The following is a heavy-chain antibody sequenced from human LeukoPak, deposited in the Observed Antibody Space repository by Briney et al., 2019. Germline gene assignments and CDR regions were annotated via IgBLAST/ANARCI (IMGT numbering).Heavy chain of an antibody. V-gene: IGHV3-53*01. Sequence: GGSLRLSCAASGFTVSRNYMSWVRQAPGKGLEWVSVIYSGGTTYYADSVKGRFTISRDNSKNTLYLQMNSLRVEDTAVYYCARDIGSGNYFDYWGQGILVTVSS. CDR3: ARDIGSGNYFDY. CDR2: IYSGGTT. D-gene: IGHD1-26*01. CDR1: GFTVSRNY. J-gene: IGHJ4*02.